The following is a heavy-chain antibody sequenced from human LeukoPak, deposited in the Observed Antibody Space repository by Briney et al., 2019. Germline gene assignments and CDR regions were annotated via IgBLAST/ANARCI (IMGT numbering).Heavy chain of an antibody. Sequence: GRSLRLSCAVSGFTINNQAMHWVSHEPSKGLEWVAVITYEGRKKYYGDSVRGRFTISRDNSKNTVDVQMNSLRPDDTAVYYCTTGPQSGHYGPLSPAIFDYWGQGTLVTVSS. CDR3: TTGPQSGHYGPLSPAIFDY. CDR1: GFTINNQA. V-gene: IGHV3-30-3*02. J-gene: IGHJ4*02. D-gene: IGHD3-10*01. CDR2: ITYEGRKK.